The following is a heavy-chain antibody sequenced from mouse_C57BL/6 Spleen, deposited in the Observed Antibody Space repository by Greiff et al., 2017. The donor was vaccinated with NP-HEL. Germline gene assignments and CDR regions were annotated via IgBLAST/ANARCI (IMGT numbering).Heavy chain of an antibody. CDR3: ASKAYYYGSSYGTGYAMDY. CDR1: GYTFTSYW. D-gene: IGHD1-1*01. Sequence: QVQLQQPGAELVMPGASVKLSCKASGYTFTSYWMHWVKQRPGQGLEWIGEIDPSDSYTNYNQKFKGKSTLTVDKSSSTAYMQLSSLTSEDSAVYYCASKAYYYGSSYGTGYAMDYWGQGTSVTVSS. V-gene: IGHV1-69*01. CDR2: IDPSDSYT. J-gene: IGHJ4*01.